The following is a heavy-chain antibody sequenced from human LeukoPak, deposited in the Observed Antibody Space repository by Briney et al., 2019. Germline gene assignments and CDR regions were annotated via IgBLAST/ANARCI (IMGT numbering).Heavy chain of an antibody. Sequence: GASVKVSCKAPGYTFTSHYMHWVRQAPGQGLEWMGIINPNGGNTGYAQKFQGRVTMTRDTSTSTVYMELSSLRSEDTAVYNCAREGPYCSGTSCYGGFDYWGQGTLVTVSS. V-gene: IGHV1-46*01. J-gene: IGHJ4*02. CDR2: INPNGGNT. D-gene: IGHD2-2*01. CDR3: AREGPYCSGTSCYGGFDY. CDR1: GYTFTSHY.